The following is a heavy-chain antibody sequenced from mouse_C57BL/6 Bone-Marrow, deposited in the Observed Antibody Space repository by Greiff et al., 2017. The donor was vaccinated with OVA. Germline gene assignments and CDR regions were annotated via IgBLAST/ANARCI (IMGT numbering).Heavy chain of an antibody. CDR1: GYTFTSYW. J-gene: IGHJ2*01. V-gene: IGHV1-69*01. CDR3: ARSVGSSGYGY. CDR2: IDPSDSYT. Sequence: QVQLQQPGAELVMPGASVKLSCKASGYTFTSYWMHWVKQRPGQGLEWIGEIDPSDSYTNYNQKFKGKSTLTVDKSSSTAYMQLSSLTSEDSAVYYGARSVGSSGYGYWGQGTTLTVSS. D-gene: IGHD3-2*02.